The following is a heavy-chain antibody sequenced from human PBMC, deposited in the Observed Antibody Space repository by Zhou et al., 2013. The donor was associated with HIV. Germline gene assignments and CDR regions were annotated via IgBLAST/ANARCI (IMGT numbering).Heavy chain of an antibody. D-gene: IGHD6-13*01. J-gene: IGHJ4*02. CDR1: HYTFSTSG. CDR3: AGVRGIARRGHFDS. Sequence: QGQLVQSGAEVKKPGASVKVSCKASHYTFSTSGLSWVRQAPGQGLEWMGGIIPIYGTPTYAQNFQGRVALTTDESTRTAYMELSSLRSEDTAVYFCAGVRGIARRGHFDSWGQGTLVTVSS. V-gene: IGHV1-69*05. CDR2: IIPIYGTP.